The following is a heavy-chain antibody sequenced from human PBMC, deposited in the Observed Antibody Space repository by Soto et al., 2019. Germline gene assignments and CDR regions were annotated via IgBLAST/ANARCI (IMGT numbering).Heavy chain of an antibody. V-gene: IGHV3-23*01. CDR1: GFTFNHYA. D-gene: IGHD1-26*01. CDR2: VSGRGGST. J-gene: IGHJ4*02. CDR3: ARWSFLDY. Sequence: VQLLESGGGLVQPGGSLRLACTASGFTFNHYAMSWVRQAPGKGLEWVSAVSGRGGSTKYADSVKGRFIISRDNSKTTLYLQMNSLRVEDTAVYYCARWSFLDYWGQGTRVTVS.